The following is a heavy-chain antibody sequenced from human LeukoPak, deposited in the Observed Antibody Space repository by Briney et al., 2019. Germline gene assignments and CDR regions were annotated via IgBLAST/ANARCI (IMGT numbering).Heavy chain of an antibody. V-gene: IGHV3-30*04. D-gene: IGHD3-10*01. CDR2: ISYDGSNK. CDR3: ARASFASGTPVDY. CDR1: GFTFSSYA. Sequence: GGSLRLSCATSGFTFSSYAMHWVRQAPGKGLEWVAVISYDGSNKYYADSVKGRFTISRDNSKNTLYLQMNSLRAEDTAIYYCARASFASGTPVDYWGQGTLVTVSS. J-gene: IGHJ4*02.